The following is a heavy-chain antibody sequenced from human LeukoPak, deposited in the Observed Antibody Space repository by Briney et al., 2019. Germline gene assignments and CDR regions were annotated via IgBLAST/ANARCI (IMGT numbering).Heavy chain of an antibody. Sequence: SETLSLTCTVSGGSISSSGYYWGWIRQPPGKGLEWIGSIYYSGSTYYNPSLKSRVTISVDTSKNQFSLKLSSVTAADTAVYYCTRLNDYAWYFDPWGRGTLVTVSS. CDR3: TRLNDYAWYFDP. CDR2: IYYSGST. J-gene: IGHJ2*01. V-gene: IGHV4-39*01. D-gene: IGHD4-17*01. CDR1: GGSISSSGYY.